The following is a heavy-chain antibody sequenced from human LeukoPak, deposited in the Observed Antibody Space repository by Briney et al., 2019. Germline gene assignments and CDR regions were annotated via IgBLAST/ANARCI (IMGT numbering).Heavy chain of an antibody. J-gene: IGHJ4*02. CDR3: ARGHQPDYYDSSGYYYVPGVFDY. D-gene: IGHD3-22*01. CDR2: INPNSGGT. CDR1: GYTFTGYY. V-gene: IGHV1-2*02. Sequence: ASVKVSCKASGYTFTGYYMHWVRQAPGQGLEWMGWINPNSGGTNYAQKFQGRVTMTRDTSISTAYMELSRLRSDDTAVYYCARGHQPDYYDSSGYYYVPGVFDYWGQGTLVTVSS.